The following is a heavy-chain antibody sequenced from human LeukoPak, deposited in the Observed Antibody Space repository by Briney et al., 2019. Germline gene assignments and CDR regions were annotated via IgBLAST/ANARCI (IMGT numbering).Heavy chain of an antibody. J-gene: IGHJ3*02. CDR3: ARPGVGATRDAFDI. CDR1: GFTFGDYG. CDR2: INWNGGGA. V-gene: IGHV3-20*04. Sequence: PGGSLRLSCAASGFTFGDYGMSWVRHAPGKGLEWVSGINWNGGGASYADSVKGRFTISRDNAKNSLYLQMNSLRAEHTALYYCARPGVGATRDAFDIWGQGTMVTVSS. D-gene: IGHD1-26*01.